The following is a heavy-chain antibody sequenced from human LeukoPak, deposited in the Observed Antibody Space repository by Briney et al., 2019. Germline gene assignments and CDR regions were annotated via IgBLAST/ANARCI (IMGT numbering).Heavy chain of an antibody. CDR1: GFTFSSYS. CDR2: ISSSSSYI. CDR3: ARGGYSYGYFDY. D-gene: IGHD5-18*01. Sequence: GGSLRLSCAASGFTFSSYSMNWVRQAPGKGLEWVSSISSSSSYIYYADSVKGRFTISRDNAKNSLYLQMNSLRAEDTAVYYCARGGYSYGYFDYWGQGTLVTVSS. V-gene: IGHV3-21*01. J-gene: IGHJ4*02.